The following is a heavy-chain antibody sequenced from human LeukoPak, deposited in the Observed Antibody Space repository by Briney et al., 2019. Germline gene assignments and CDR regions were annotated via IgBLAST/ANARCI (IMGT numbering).Heavy chain of an antibody. CDR1: DDSMISYY. Sequence: SETLSLTCTVSDDSMISYYWGWIRQPPGKGLEWIGYFHNSGTSTYNPSLKSRVTISADTSKNQFSLKLNSLTTADTAVYYCTRGAGWLIDYWGQGILVTVSS. CDR3: TRGAGWLIDY. J-gene: IGHJ4*02. V-gene: IGHV4-59*01. CDR2: FHNSGTS. D-gene: IGHD3-16*01.